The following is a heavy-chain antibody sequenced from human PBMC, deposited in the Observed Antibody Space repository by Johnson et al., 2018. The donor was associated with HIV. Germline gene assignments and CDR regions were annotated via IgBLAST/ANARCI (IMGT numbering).Heavy chain of an antibody. D-gene: IGHD4-23*01. CDR2: IYRGGAT. CDR3: ARDKDYGGNHDAFDI. Sequence: EVQLVESGGGLVQPGGSLRLSCAASGFSVSASYMSWLRQAPGKALEWVSVIYRGGATYYAASVQGRFTISRDNSKNTLYLQMESLRADDTALYYCARDKDYGGNHDAFDIWDQGTMVTVSS. CDR1: GFSVSASY. J-gene: IGHJ3*02. V-gene: IGHV3-66*01.